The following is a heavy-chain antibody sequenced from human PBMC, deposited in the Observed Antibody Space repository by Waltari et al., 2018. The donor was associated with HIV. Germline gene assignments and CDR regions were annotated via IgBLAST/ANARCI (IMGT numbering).Heavy chain of an antibody. V-gene: IGHV1-24*01. J-gene: IGHJ6*02. CDR1: GYTLSELS. Sequence: VQLIQSGAEVKKPGASVKVSCKVFGYTLSELSMHWVRQAPGKGLEWMGGFDPEGDRTIYAQMLQGRVTMTEDTSTNTAYMELSSLTSEDTAVYYCATGTGTTSIQLYDMDVWG. D-gene: IGHD7-27*01. CDR3: ATGTGTTSIQLYDMDV. CDR2: FDPEGDRT.